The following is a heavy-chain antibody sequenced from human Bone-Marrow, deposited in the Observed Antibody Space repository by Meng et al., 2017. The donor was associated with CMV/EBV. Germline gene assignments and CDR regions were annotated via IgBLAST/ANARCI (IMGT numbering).Heavy chain of an antibody. CDR1: GGSISSSSYY. J-gene: IGHJ6*02. V-gene: IGHV4-39*07. D-gene: IGHD6-6*01. CDR3: ARENRIAARPVGHERIPYYYYYYGMDV. Sequence: GSLRLSCTVSGGSISSSSYYWGWIRQPPGKGLEWIGSIYYSGSTYYNPSLKSRVTISVDTSKNQFSLKLSSVTAADTAVYYCARENRIAARPVGHERIPYYYYYYGMDVWGQGTTVTVSS. CDR2: IYYSGST.